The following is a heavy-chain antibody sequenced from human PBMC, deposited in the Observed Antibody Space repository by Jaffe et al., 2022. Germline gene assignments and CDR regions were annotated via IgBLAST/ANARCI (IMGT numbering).Heavy chain of an antibody. CDR2: ISNSSSYI. CDR1: GFTFSSYT. Sequence: EVQLVESGGGLVKPGGSLRLSCAASGFTFSSYTMNWVRQAPGKGLQWVSSISNSSSYIYYADSVKGRFTISRDNAKNSLYLQMNSLRAEDTAVYYCARDGMRDIVLVYGGPTYFDYWGQGTLVTVSS. V-gene: IGHV3-21*01. CDR3: ARDGMRDIVLVYGGPTYFDY. D-gene: IGHD2-8*02. J-gene: IGHJ4*02.